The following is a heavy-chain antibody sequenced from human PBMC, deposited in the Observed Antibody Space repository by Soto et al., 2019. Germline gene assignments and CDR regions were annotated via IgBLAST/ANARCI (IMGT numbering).Heavy chain of an antibody. CDR3: ARLLTYSRNFDY. CDR1: GGSISSSSYY. V-gene: IGHV4-39*01. D-gene: IGHD6-13*01. Sequence: PSETLSLTCTVSGGSISSSSYYWGWIRQPPGKGLEWIGSIYYSGSTYYNPSLKSRVTISVDTSKNQFSLKLSSVTAADTAVYYCARLLTYSRNFDYWGQGTLVTVPS. J-gene: IGHJ4*02. CDR2: IYYSGST.